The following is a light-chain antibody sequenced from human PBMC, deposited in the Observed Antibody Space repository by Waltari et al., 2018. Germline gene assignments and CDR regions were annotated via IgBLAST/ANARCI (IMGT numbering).Light chain of an antibody. Sequence: EIVLTQSPATLSLSPGERATLSCRASQSVNEYLAWYQQIPGQAPRLLIYDASNRATGIPARFSGSASGTDFTLTISSLEPEDFAIYYCHVRSNWPPVTFGGGTKVEIK. CDR3: HVRSNWPPVT. CDR2: DAS. CDR1: QSVNEY. V-gene: IGKV3-11*01. J-gene: IGKJ4*01.